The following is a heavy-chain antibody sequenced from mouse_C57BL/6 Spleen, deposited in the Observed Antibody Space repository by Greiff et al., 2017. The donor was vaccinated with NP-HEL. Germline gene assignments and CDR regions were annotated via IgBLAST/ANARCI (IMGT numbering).Heavy chain of an antibody. CDR1: GYTFTSYW. CDR2: IDPSDSYT. Sequence: QVQLQQPGAELVKPGASVKLSCKASGYTFTSYWMQWVKQRPGQGLEWIGEIDPSDSYTNYNQKFKGKATLTVDTSSSTAYMQLSSLTSEDSAVYYCATNLLLWYTWFAYWGQGTLVTVSA. CDR3: ATNLLLWYTWFAY. J-gene: IGHJ3*01. D-gene: IGHD1-1*02. V-gene: IGHV1-50*01.